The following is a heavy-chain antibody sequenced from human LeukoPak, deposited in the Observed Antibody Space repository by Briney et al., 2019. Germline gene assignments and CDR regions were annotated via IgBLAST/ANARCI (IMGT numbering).Heavy chain of an antibody. CDR2: IYYSGST. V-gene: IGHV4-59*01. CDR1: GGSISGYY. J-gene: IGHJ4*02. D-gene: IGHD3-22*01. Sequence: SETLSLTCTVSGGSISGYYWSWIRQPPGKGLEWIGYIYYSGSTNYNPSLKSRVTISVDTSKNQFSLKLSSVTAADTAVYYCARAPGYYDSSGLGIDYWGQGTLVTVSS. CDR3: ARAPGYYDSSGLGIDY.